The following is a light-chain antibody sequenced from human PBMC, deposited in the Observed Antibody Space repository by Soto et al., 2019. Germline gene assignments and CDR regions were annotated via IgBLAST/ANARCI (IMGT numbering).Light chain of an antibody. V-gene: IGLV1-51*01. CDR3: APWDDSLSAAV. J-gene: IGLJ1*01. Sequence: QSVLTQPPSVSAAPGQKVTISCSGSSSNIGKSHVSWYQHLPGTAPKLLIYDTYKRPSGIPDRLYGSKSGKAATLDITGLQTGDEADYYCAPWDDSLSAAVFAPGTKLTVL. CDR2: DTY. CDR1: SSNIGKSH.